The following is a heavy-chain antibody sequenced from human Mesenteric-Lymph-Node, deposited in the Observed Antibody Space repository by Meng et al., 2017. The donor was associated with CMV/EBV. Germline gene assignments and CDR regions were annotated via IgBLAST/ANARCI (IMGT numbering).Heavy chain of an antibody. D-gene: IGHD2/OR15-2a*01. CDR1: EFTFSSYW. V-gene: IGHV3-74*01. J-gene: IGHJ6*02. Sequence: GESLKISCAASEFTFSSYWMHWVRQAPGKGLMWVSRINSDGSGTTYADSVKGRFTISRDNAKNTLYLQMNSLRAEDTAVYFCATQGGFGNSSYLKDYYGMGVWGQGTTVTVSS. CDR3: ATQGGFGNSSYLKDYYGMGV. CDR2: INSDGSGT.